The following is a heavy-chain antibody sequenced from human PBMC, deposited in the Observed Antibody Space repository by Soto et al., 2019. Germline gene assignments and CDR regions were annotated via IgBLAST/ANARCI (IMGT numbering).Heavy chain of an antibody. CDR1: GFTFDDYA. V-gene: IGHV3-9*01. CDR2: ISWNSGSI. J-gene: IGHJ4*02. CDR3: TSGRGYNILTGYYPYFDY. D-gene: IGHD3-9*01. Sequence: EVQLVESGGGLVQPGRSLRLSCAVSGFTFDDYAMHWVRQAPGKGLEWVSGISWNSGSIGYADTVRGRFTISRDNAKNSLYLQMNGLRAEDTALYYCTSGRGYNILTGYYPYFDYWGQGTLVTVSS.